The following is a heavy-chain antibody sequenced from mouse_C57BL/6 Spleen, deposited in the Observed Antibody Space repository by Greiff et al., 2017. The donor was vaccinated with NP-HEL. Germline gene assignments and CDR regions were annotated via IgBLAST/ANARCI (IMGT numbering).Heavy chain of an antibody. CDR1: GFTFNTYA. V-gene: IGHV10-3*01. D-gene: IGHD2-5*01. J-gene: IGHJ4*01. CDR3: VRGTAYYSNWGAMDY. CDR2: LRSKSSNYAT. Sequence: EVQLVESGGGLVQPKGSLKLSCAASGFTFNTYAMHWVRQAPGKGLEWVARLRSKSSNYATYYADSVKDRFTISRDDSQSMLYLQMNNLKTEDTAMYYCVRGTAYYSNWGAMDYWGQGTSVTVSS.